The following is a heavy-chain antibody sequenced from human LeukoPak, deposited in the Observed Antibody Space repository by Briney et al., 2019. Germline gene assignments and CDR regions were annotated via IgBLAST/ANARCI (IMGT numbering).Heavy chain of an antibody. D-gene: IGHD7-27*01. CDR3: ARDRDVGYRILTGRDAFDI. J-gene: IGHJ3*02. Sequence: ASVKVSCKASGYTFTSYGISWVRQAPGQGLEWMGWISAYNGNTNYAQKLQGRVTMTTDTSTSTAYMELRSLRSDDTAVYYCARDRDVGYRILTGRDAFDIWGQGTMVTVSS. CDR2: ISAYNGNT. V-gene: IGHV1-18*01. CDR1: GYTFTSYG.